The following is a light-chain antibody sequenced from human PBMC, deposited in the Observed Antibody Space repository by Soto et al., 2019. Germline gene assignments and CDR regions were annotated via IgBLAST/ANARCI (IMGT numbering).Light chain of an antibody. Sequence: DIQMTQSPSSLSASVGDRVTITCRASQSISSYLNWYQQKPGTGPKVLIYDAANLETGVPSRFTGSGSGTNFNFTISSLQPEDIATYYCQQYDSVPPTFGQGTRLEIK. CDR1: QSISSY. J-gene: IGKJ5*01. CDR2: DAA. CDR3: QQYDSVPPT. V-gene: IGKV1-33*01.